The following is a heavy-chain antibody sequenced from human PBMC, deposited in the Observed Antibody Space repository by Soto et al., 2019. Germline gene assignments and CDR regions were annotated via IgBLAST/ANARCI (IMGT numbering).Heavy chain of an antibody. J-gene: IGHJ4*02. V-gene: IGHV4-39*01. CDR3: ARRPPHYFDF. CDR1: GGSISSSSYY. Sequence: PSETLSLTCTVSGGSISSSSYYWGWIRQPPGKGLEWIGSIYYSGSTYYNPSLKSRVTISVDTSKNQFSLKLSSVTAADTAVYYCARRPPHYFDFCGQGTLVTVSS. CDR2: IYYSGST.